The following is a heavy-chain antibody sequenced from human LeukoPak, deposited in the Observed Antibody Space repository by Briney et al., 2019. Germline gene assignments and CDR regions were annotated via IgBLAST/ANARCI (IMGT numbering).Heavy chain of an antibody. CDR3: ARFSGYDFDAFDI. V-gene: IGHV4-39*07. Sequence: SETLSLTCTVSGDSISSSGYYWGWIRQPPGKGLEWIGSIYYSGSIYYNPSLKSRVTISVDTSKNQFSLKLSSVTAADTAVYYCARFSGYDFDAFDIWGQGTMVTVS. J-gene: IGHJ3*02. D-gene: IGHD5-12*01. CDR2: IYYSGSI. CDR1: GDSISSSGYY.